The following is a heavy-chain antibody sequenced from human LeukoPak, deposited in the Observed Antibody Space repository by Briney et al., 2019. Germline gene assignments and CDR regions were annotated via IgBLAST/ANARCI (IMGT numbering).Heavy chain of an antibody. CDR1: GYSFTSYW. D-gene: IGHD6-6*01. J-gene: IGHJ4*02. V-gene: IGHV5-51*01. Sequence: GESLKISCKGSGYSFTSYWIGWVRQMPGKGLEWMGIIYPGDSDTRYSPSFQGQVTISADKSISTAYLQWSSLKASDTAMYYCARLRAGLYSSSFGPVDYWGQGTLVTVSS. CDR3: ARLRAGLYSSSFGPVDY. CDR2: IYPGDSDT.